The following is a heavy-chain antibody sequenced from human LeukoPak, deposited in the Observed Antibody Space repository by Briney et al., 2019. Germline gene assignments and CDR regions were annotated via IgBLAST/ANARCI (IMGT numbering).Heavy chain of an antibody. D-gene: IGHD6-13*01. CDR2: INHSGST. CDR1: GGSFSGYY. Sequence: PSETLSLTCAVYGGSFSGYYWSWIRQPPGKGLEWIGEINHSGSTNYNPSLKSRVTISADTSKNQFSLKLSSVTAADTAVYYCARSRPTGSWHGAFVDYWGQGTLVTVSS. CDR3: ARSRPTGSWHGAFVDY. V-gene: IGHV4-34*01. J-gene: IGHJ4*02.